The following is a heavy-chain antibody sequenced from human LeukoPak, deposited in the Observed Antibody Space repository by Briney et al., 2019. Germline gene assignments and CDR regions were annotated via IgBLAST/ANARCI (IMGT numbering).Heavy chain of an antibody. D-gene: IGHD4-17*01. CDR1: GGSINSYY. CDR3: ARPYGDYQSYFDY. V-gene: IGHV4-39*01. CDR2: IYYSGST. Sequence: PSETLSLTCTVSGGSINSYYWGWIRQPPGKGLEWIGSIYYSGSTYYNPSLKSRVTISVDTSKNQFSLKLSSVTAAGTAVYYCARPYGDYQSYFDYWGQGTLVTVSS. J-gene: IGHJ4*02.